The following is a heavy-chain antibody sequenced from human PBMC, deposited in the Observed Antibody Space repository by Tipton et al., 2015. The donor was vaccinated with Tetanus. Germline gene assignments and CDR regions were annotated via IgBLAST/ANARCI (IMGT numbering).Heavy chain of an antibody. D-gene: IGHD3-3*01. CDR3: ARHMGFLPLGGAFDI. CDR1: GGSISSSSYY. Sequence: TLSLTCTVSGGSISSSSYYWGWIRQPPGKGLEWIGSIYYSGSTYYNPSLKSRVTISVDTSKNQFSLKLSSVTAADTAVYYCARHMGFLPLGGAFDIWGQGTMVTVSS. V-gene: IGHV4-39*01. CDR2: IYYSGST. J-gene: IGHJ3*02.